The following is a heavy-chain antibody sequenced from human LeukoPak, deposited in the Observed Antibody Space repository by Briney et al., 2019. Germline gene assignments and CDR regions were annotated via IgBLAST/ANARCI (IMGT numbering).Heavy chain of an antibody. CDR1: GGTFSSYA. D-gene: IGHD3-22*01. CDR2: IIPIFGTA. J-gene: IGHJ5*02. CDR3: ARDYIYDSSGYLNWFDP. V-gene: IGHV1-69*05. Sequence: SVKVSCKASGGTFSSYAISWVRQAPGQGLEWMGGIIPIFGTANYAQKFQGRVTITTDESTSTAYMELSSLRSEDTAVYYCARDYIYDSSGYLNWFDPWGQGTLVTVSS.